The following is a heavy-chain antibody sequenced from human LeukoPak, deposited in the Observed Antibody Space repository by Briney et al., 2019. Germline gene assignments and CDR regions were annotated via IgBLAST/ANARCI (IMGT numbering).Heavy chain of an antibody. Sequence: ASVKVSCKASGYTFTNYYIHWVRQAPGQGLEWTGIINPSGGSTSYAQKFQGRVTMTRDTSTSTVYMELSSLRSEDTAVYYCAREGPYSDSSRSRFDYGGQGTLVTVSS. CDR3: AREGPYSDSSRSRFDY. CDR1: GYTFTNYY. J-gene: IGHJ4*02. CDR2: INPSGGST. D-gene: IGHD6-6*01. V-gene: IGHV1-46*01.